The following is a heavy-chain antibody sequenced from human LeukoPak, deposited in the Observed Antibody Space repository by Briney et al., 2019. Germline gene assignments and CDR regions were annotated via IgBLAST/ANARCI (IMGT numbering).Heavy chain of an antibody. Sequence: PGESLRLSCAASGFTFSNYAMSWVRQTPEKGLEWVSAITDSGGDTYHADSVEGRFTISRDNSKNVLYMQMNSLRVEDTAMYYCAKGSRSSRPYYFDYWGQGTLVTVSS. D-gene: IGHD6-6*01. CDR1: GFTFSNYA. CDR2: ITDSGGDT. CDR3: AKGSRSSRPYYFDY. V-gene: IGHV3-23*01. J-gene: IGHJ4*02.